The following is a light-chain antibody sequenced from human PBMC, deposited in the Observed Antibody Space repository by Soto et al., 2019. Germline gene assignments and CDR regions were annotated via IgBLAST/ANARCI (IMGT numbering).Light chain of an antibody. J-gene: IGLJ2*01. V-gene: IGLV1-40*01. CDR3: QSYDSSLSGSV. CDR1: NSNIGAGYD. Sequence: QSVLTQPPSVSGAPGQRVTISCTRSNSNIGAGYDVHWYQQLPGTAPKLLIYGNSNRPSGVPDRFSGSKSGTSASLAITGLQAEDEADYYCQSYDSSLSGSVFGGGTKLTVL. CDR2: GNS.